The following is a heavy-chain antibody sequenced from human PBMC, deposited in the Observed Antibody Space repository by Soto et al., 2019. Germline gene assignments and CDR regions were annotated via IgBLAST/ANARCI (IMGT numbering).Heavy chain of an antibody. Sequence: SKTLSLTCAVYGGSFSGYYWSWIRQPPGKGLEWIGEINHSGSTNYNPSLKSRGTISVDTSKNQFSLKLSSVTAADTAVYYCAREANVLRFFSSNGMDVWGQGTTVPVSS. D-gene: IGHD3-3*01. V-gene: IGHV4-34*01. CDR3: AREANVLRFFSSNGMDV. CDR2: INHSGST. J-gene: IGHJ6*02. CDR1: GGSFSGYY.